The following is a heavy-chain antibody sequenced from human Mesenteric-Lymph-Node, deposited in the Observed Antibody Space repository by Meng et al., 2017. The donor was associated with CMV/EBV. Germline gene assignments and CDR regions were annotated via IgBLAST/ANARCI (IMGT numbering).Heavy chain of an antibody. J-gene: IGHJ6*02. CDR3: AKNGSDWTGFGNYGMDV. CDR1: YTFSNYA. V-gene: IGHV7-4-1*02. CDR2: IDTGTGDP. Sequence: YTFSNYALNWVRQAPGQGLEWMGWIDTGTGDPTYAQVFRGRFVFSVDTSVSTAYLQITSLKAEDTAIYFCAKNGSDWTGFGNYGMDVWGQGTTVTVSS. D-gene: IGHD3/OR15-3a*01.